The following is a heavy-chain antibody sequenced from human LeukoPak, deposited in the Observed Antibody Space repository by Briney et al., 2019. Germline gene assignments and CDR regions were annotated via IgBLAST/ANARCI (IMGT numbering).Heavy chain of an antibody. J-gene: IGHJ4*02. CDR3: ARGVWDYVWGSYRYWFDY. CDR2: IYYSGST. V-gene: IGHV4-30-4*07. CDR1: GGSISSGGYS. D-gene: IGHD3-16*02. Sequence: SETLSLTCAVSGGSISSGGYSWSWIRQPPGKGLEWIGYIYYSGSTYYNPSLKSRVTISVDTSKNQFSLKLSSVTAADTAVYYCARGVWDYVWGSYRYWFDYWGQGTLVTVSS.